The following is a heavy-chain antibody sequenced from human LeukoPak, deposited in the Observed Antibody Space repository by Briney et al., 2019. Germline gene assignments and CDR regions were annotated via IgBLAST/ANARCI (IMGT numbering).Heavy chain of an antibody. V-gene: IGHV4-39*07. CDR1: GFTFSSYS. D-gene: IGHD5-18*01. CDR2: IYYSGST. CDR3: ARDGYNYGLDRFDY. Sequence: KPGGSLRLSCAASGFTFSSYSMNWVRQAPGKGLEWIGSIYYSGSTYYNPSLKGRVTISVDMSKNQFSLRLSSVTAADTAVYYCARDGYNYGLDRFDYWGQGTLVTVSS. J-gene: IGHJ4*02.